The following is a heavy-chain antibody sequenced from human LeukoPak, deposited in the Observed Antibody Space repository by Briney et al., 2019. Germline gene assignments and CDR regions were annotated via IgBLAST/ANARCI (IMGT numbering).Heavy chain of an antibody. Sequence: ASVKVSCKASGGTFSSYAISWVRQAPGQGLEWMGRIIPILGIANYAQKFQGRVTITADKSTSTAYMELSSLRSEDTAVYYCARGGYSSSFDYWGQGTLVTVSS. CDR2: IIPILGIA. J-gene: IGHJ4*02. D-gene: IGHD6-6*01. CDR1: GGTFSSYA. CDR3: ARGGYSSSFDY. V-gene: IGHV1-69*04.